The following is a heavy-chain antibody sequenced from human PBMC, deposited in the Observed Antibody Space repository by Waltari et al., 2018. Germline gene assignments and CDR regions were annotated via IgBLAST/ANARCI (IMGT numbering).Heavy chain of an antibody. J-gene: IGHJ4*02. D-gene: IGHD4-17*01. CDR2: VYYTGAA. CDR3: ARDPAGDYGY. Sequence: QVQLQESGPDRVKPSETLSLICNVSGASITTYYWSWGRQSPGKRLEWIGYVYYTGAARYNPSFGSRVTMSVDTSKSQFSLKLTSVTAADTAVYYCARDPAGDYGYWGQGTLVTVSA. CDR1: GASITTYY. V-gene: IGHV4-59*01.